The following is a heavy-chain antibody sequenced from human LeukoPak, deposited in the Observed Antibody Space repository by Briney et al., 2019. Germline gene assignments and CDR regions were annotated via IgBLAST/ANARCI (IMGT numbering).Heavy chain of an antibody. Sequence: GESLRISCRGSGYSFTSYSIGWVRQMPGKGLEWMGIIYGADSTTKYSPVFEGQVTISGDRSINTVYLQWSSLRASDSAIYFCVRSPRDGYSDGVDDIWGQGTMVTVSS. J-gene: IGHJ3*02. CDR3: VRSPRDGYSDGVDDI. CDR1: GYSFTSYS. CDR2: IYGADSTT. V-gene: IGHV5-51*01. D-gene: IGHD5-24*01.